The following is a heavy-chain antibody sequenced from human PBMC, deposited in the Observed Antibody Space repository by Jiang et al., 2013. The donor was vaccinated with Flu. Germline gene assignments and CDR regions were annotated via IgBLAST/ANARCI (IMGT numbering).Heavy chain of an antibody. CDR2: TRNKANSYTT. Sequence: QLLESGGGLVQPGGSLRLSCAASGFTFSDHYMDWVRQAPGKGLEWVGRTRNKANSYTTEYAASVKGRFTISRDDSKNSLYLQMNSLKTEDTAVYYCARVPVGGYFDWLQPVDYWGQGTLVTVSS. CDR3: ARVPVGGYFDWLQPVDY. J-gene: IGHJ4*02. D-gene: IGHD3-9*01. V-gene: IGHV3-72*01. CDR1: GFTFSDHY.